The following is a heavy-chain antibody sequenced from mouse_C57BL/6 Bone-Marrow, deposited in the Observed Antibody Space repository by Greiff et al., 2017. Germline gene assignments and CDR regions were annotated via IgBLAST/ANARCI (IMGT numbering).Heavy chain of an antibody. V-gene: IGHV1-59*01. CDR3: ARDDGYYVFAY. CDR2: IDPSDSYT. Sequence: QVQLKQTGAELVRPGTSVKLSCTASGYTFTSYWMHWVKQRPGQGLEWIGVIDPSDSYTNYNQKFKGKATLTVDTSSSTAYLQLSSLTSEDTAVYYCARDDGYYVFAYWGQGTLVTVSA. J-gene: IGHJ3*01. D-gene: IGHD2-3*01. CDR1: GYTFTSYW.